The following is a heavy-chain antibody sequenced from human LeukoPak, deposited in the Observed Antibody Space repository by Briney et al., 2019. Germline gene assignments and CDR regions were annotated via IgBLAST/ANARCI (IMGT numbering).Heavy chain of an antibody. Sequence: ASVKVSCKASGGTFSNYAINWVRQAPGQGLEWMGGIIPIFGKANYAQKFQGRVTITADESTRTAYMELSSPRSEDTAVYYCARGWLAETTVVTPYNYWGQGTLVSVSS. J-gene: IGHJ4*02. CDR1: GGTFSNYA. CDR2: IIPIFGKA. CDR3: ARGWLAETTVVTPYNY. V-gene: IGHV1-69*13. D-gene: IGHD4-23*01.